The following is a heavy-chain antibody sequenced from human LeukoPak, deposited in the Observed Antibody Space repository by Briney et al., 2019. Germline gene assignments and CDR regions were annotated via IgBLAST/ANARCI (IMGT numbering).Heavy chain of an antibody. CDR2: IYYRGIT. D-gene: IGHD3-3*01. CDR1: GVSIISTSHY. CDR3: ARVRVLRFLEWFLDY. Sequence: SETLSLTCTVSGVSIISTSHYWGWIRQPPGKGPEWIGTIYYRGITYYNSSLKSRVTVSLDTSKNQFSLELSSVTAADTAVYFCARVRVLRFLEWFLDYWGQGALVTVSS. J-gene: IGHJ4*02. V-gene: IGHV4-39*07.